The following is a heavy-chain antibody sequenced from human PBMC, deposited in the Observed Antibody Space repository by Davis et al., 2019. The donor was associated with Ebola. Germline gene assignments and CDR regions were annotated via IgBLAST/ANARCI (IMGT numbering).Heavy chain of an antibody. CDR2: ISSSSSYI. J-gene: IGHJ6*03. D-gene: IGHD1-26*01. CDR1: GFTFSSYS. V-gene: IGHV3-21*01. Sequence: PGGSLRLSCAASGFTFSSYSMNWVRQAPGKGLEWVSSISSSSSYIYYADSVKGRLTISRDNAKNSMYLQMNSLRAEDTAVYYCARDHQEWEILRPMDVWGKGTTVTVSS. CDR3: ARDHQEWEILRPMDV.